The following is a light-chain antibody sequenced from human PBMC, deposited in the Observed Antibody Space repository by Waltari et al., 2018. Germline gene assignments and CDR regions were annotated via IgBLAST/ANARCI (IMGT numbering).Light chain of an antibody. Sequence: DIQMTQSPSSLSASVGDRVIITCRASQTINNRLSWYRQKPGKAPKPLIYYAFNLETGVPSRFSGSGSGRDYSLTISNLQPEDFATYYCQQYENFPLTFGGGTKVEIK. CDR1: QTINNR. CDR3: QQYENFPLT. J-gene: IGKJ4*01. V-gene: IGKV1-33*01. CDR2: YAF.